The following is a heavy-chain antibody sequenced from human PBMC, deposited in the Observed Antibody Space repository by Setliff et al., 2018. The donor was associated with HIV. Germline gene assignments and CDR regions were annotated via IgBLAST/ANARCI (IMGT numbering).Heavy chain of an antibody. D-gene: IGHD3-16*01. J-gene: IGHJ4*02. V-gene: IGHV4-39*01. Sequence: PSETLSLTCTVSGDSISSITHYWGWFRQPPGKGLECIGTVYYTGTTYYNSSLESRVTISVDTSRNQFSLKLYSVTAADTAVYYCARIFGFTTASYARGNDYWGRGTRVTVSS. CDR1: GDSISSITHY. CDR2: VYYTGTT. CDR3: ARIFGFTTASYARGNDY.